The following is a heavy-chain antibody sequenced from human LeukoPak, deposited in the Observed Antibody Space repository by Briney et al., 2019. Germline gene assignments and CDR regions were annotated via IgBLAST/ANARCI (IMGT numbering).Heavy chain of an antibody. CDR1: GGSFSGYY. Sequence: SETLSLTCAVYGGSFSGYYWSWIRQPPGKGLEWIGEINHSGSTNYNPSLKSRVTISVDTSKNQSSLKLSSVTAADTAVYYCAREYYGDYRYWGQGTLVTVSS. J-gene: IGHJ4*02. CDR2: INHSGST. D-gene: IGHD4-17*01. CDR3: AREYYGDYRY. V-gene: IGHV4-34*01.